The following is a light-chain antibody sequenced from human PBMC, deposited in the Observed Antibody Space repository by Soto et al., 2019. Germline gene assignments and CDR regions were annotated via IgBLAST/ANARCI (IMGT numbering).Light chain of an antibody. CDR1: QSIASRF. Sequence: EIVLTQSPGTLSLSPGERATLSCRASQSIASRFLAWYQHRPGQAPRLLIFGASNRATGIPDRFGGSGSGTDSPLTISKLGPEDFAVYYCQQSAGSKVTFGPGTKVDIK. CDR3: QQSAGSKVT. CDR2: GAS. V-gene: IGKV3-20*01. J-gene: IGKJ3*01.